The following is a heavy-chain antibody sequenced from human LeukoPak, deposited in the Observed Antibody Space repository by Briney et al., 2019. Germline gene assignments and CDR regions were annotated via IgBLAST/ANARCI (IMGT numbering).Heavy chain of an antibody. J-gene: IGHJ3*01. CDR3: ARDPNGDYIGAFEF. Sequence: GGPLRLSCAASGFTFSNYAVMWVPQAPGQGLKGVSAITSGGAPRYADSVKGRFTISRDNSKNTLYLQMNSLRAEDTAQYFCARDPNGDYIGAFEFWGRGTVVTVSS. D-gene: IGHD4-17*01. CDR2: ITSGGAP. CDR1: GFTFSNYA. V-gene: IGHV3-23*01.